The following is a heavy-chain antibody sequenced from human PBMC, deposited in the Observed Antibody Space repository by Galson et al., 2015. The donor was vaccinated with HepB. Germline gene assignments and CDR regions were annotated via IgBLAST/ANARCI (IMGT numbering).Heavy chain of an antibody. CDR3: ARVQAYGSGSYYIFDY. CDR2: VKQDGGEK. Sequence: SLRLSCAVSGFTFSNYCMSWVRQAPGKGLEWVANVKQDGGEKYYVDSVKGRFTISRDNAKNSLYLQMNSLRAEDTAVYFCARVQAYGSGSYYIFDYWGQGTLVTVSS. CDR1: GFTFSNYC. V-gene: IGHV3-7*01. D-gene: IGHD3-10*01. J-gene: IGHJ4*02.